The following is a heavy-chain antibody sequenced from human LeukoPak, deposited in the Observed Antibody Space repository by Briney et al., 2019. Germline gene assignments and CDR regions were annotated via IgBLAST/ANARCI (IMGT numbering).Heavy chain of an antibody. D-gene: IGHD3-10*01. CDR3: AKGGIRYGYWFDH. CDR1: GFRFSDYY. CDR2: ISSTGNSI. Sequence: TGGSLRLSCAATGFRFSDYYMSWIRQAPGKGLEWVAYISSTGNSILYADSVKGRFTISRDHAKNSLSLQLNSLRAEDTAVYYCAKGGIRYGYWFDHWGQGTLVTVSS. J-gene: IGHJ5*02. V-gene: IGHV3-11*01.